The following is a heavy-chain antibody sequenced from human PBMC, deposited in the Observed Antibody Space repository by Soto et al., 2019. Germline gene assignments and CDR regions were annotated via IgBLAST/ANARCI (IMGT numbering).Heavy chain of an antibody. Sequence: EVQLLESGGCLVQTGGSLRLSCASSGFTFSSYSMSWVRQAPGKGLEWVSAISGSGGSTYYADSVKGRFTISRDNSKNPLYLQMNSLRAEDTAVYYCAKPFRGDPAFDIWGQGTMVTVSS. CDR3: AKPFRGDPAFDI. CDR2: ISGSGGST. V-gene: IGHV3-23*01. CDR1: GFTFSSYS. J-gene: IGHJ3*02. D-gene: IGHD3-3*01.